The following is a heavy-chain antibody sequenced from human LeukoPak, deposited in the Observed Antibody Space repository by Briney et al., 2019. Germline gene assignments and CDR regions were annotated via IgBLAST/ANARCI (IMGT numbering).Heavy chain of an antibody. V-gene: IGHV1-69*01. CDR3: ARGDILVVPARLAY. CDR1: GGTFSIYA. J-gene: IGHJ4*02. D-gene: IGHD2-2*01. Sequence: ASVMIFCKACGGTFSIYAISGVRQAPGQGLEWRGGIIPIFGTANYAQQLQRRATITAHESTSTAYLELSSLRSEDTAVYYCARGDILVVPARLAYWGQGTLVTVSS. CDR2: IIPIFGTA.